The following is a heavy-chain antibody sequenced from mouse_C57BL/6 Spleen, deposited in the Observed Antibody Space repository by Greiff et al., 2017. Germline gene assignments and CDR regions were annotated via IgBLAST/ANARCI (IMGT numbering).Heavy chain of an antibody. Sequence: DVQLQESGPGLVKPSHSLSLTCSVTGYSITSGYYWNWIRQFPGNKLECMGYISYDGSKNYNPSFKNRISITRDPSKNQFFLKLNSVTTEDTATYYCAREGYCGSSAWYFDVWGTGITVTVSS. CDR1: GYSITSGYY. CDR2: ISYDGSK. J-gene: IGHJ1*03. D-gene: IGHD1-1*01. V-gene: IGHV3-6*01. CDR3: AREGYCGSSAWYFDV.